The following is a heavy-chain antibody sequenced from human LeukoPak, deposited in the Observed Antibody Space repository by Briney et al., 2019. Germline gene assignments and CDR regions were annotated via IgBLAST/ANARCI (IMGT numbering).Heavy chain of an antibody. Sequence: GGSLRLSCSASGFTFSNYWMHWARQAPGKGLVWVTRIDNDGTFTNYADSVKGRFTIFRDNAKNTLYLQMNGLRVEDTAVYYCIRGSNAWNGMDVWGQGTTVTVSS. CDR2: IDNDGTFT. CDR1: GFTFSNYW. J-gene: IGHJ6*02. D-gene: IGHD6-19*01. CDR3: IRGSNAWNGMDV. V-gene: IGHV3-74*01.